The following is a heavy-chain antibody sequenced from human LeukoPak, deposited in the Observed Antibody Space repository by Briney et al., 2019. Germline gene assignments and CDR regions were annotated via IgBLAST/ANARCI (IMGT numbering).Heavy chain of an antibody. Sequence: SVKVSCKASGGTFSNYGISWVRQAPGQGLEWMGRIIPILGIGNYAQKFQGRVTIIADTSTSIVYMELSSLRSEDTAVYYCARDTRLSRVTFDIWGQGKMVTVSS. D-gene: IGHD4-17*01. V-gene: IGHV1-69*04. J-gene: IGHJ3*02. CDR3: ARDTRLSRVTFDI. CDR1: GGTFSNYG. CDR2: IIPILGIG.